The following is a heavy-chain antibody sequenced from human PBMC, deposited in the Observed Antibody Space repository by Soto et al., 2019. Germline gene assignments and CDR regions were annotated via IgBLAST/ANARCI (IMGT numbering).Heavy chain of an antibody. V-gene: IGHV4-34*01. J-gene: IGHJ4*02. CDR3: ARDKITGLFDY. CDR1: GGSFSGYY. D-gene: IGHD2-8*02. Sequence: QVQLQQWGAGLLKPSETLSLTCAVYGGSFSGYYWTWIRQPPGTGLEWIGEINHSGSTNYNPSLKSRVTISVDPAKNQFLLKLTSVTAADPAVYYCARDKITGLFDYWGQGTLVTVSS. CDR2: INHSGST.